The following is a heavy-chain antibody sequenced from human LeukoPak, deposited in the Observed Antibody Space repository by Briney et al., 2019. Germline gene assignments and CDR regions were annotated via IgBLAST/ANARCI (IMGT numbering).Heavy chain of an antibody. CDR3: AKDQDILTGYSRGYFDY. Sequence: PGGSLRLSCAASGFTFSSYCMHWVRQAPGKGLEWVAFIRYDGSNKYYADSVKGRFTISRDNSKNTLYLQMNSLSAEDPAVYYWAKDQDILTGYSRGYFDYWGQGTLVTVSS. J-gene: IGHJ4*02. CDR1: GFTFSSYC. D-gene: IGHD3-9*01. V-gene: IGHV3-30*02. CDR2: IRYDGSNK.